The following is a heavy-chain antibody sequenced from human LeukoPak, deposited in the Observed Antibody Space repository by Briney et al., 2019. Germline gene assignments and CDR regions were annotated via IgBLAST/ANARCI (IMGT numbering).Heavy chain of an antibody. Sequence: PGGSLRLSCAASGFTFGSYEMNWGRQAPGKGLQWVGHIRSETDGATADYAAAVQGRFTISRDDSKKMLYLEMNSLKTEDTGLYYCTTDLNQRLKWFGNPLDHWGQGTPVTVSS. D-gene: IGHD3-10*01. V-gene: IGHV3-15*01. J-gene: IGHJ4*02. CDR1: GFTFGSYE. CDR3: TTDLNQRLKWFGNPLDH. CDR2: IRSETDGATA.